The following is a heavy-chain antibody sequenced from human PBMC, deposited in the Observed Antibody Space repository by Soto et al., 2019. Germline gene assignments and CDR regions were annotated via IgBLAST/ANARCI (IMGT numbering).Heavy chain of an antibody. CDR3: ARDTLYYXFWSGYYNSYYYYGMDV. CDR1: GFTSSSYW. V-gene: IGHV3-7*01. J-gene: IGHJ6*01. Sequence: GVSLRLSCAASGFTSSSYWMSWVRQAPGKGLEWVANIKQDGSEKYYVDSVKGRFTISRDNAKNSLYLQMNSLRAEDTAVYYCARDTLYYXFWSGYYNSYYYYGMDVWGQGTTVTVSS. D-gene: IGHD3-3*01. CDR2: IKQDGSEK.